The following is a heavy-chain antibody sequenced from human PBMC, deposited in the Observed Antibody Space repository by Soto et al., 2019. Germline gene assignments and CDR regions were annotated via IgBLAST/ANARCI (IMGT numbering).Heavy chain of an antibody. CDR2: ISAYNGNT. D-gene: IGHD2-2*01. V-gene: IGHV1-18*01. J-gene: IGHJ4*02. Sequence: ASVKVSCKASGYTFTSYGISWVRQAPGQGLEWMGWISAYNGNTNYAQKLQGRVTISRDNSNNMLYLQIHSLRVDDTAVYYCAKDRQPDGRWPFDHWGQGTLVTVSS. CDR1: GYTFTSYG. CDR3: AKDRQPDGRWPFDH.